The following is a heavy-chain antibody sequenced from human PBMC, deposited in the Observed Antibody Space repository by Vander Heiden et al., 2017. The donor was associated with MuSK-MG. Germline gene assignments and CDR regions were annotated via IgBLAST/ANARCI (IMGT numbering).Heavy chain of an antibody. V-gene: IGHV4-31*03. J-gene: IGHJ6*03. CDR1: GGSISSGTYY. Sequence: QVLLQESGPGLVKPSQTLSLTCTVSGGSISSGTYYWSWLRKHPGKGLEWIGYIYYSGSTFYNPSLQRRVTISVDTSKNQFSLKLNSVTAAETAVYYCARMPSTVTRAGYYYYYMDVWGKGTTVTVSS. CDR3: ARMPSTVTRAGYYYYYMDV. D-gene: IGHD4-17*01. CDR2: IYYSGST.